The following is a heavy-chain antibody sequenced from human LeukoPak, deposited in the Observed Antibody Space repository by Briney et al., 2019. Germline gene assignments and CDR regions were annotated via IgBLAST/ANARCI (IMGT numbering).Heavy chain of an antibody. CDR1: GFTFSSYS. CDR2: SRNKANRYTT. CDR3: ARAGYCSGGSCYDAFHV. J-gene: IGHJ3*01. D-gene: IGHD2-15*01. V-gene: IGHV3-72*01. Sequence: GGSLRLSCAASGFTFSSYSMNWVRQAPGKGLEWVGRSRNKANRYTTEYAASVKGRFTISRDDSKNSLYLQMNSLKTEDTAVFYCARAGYCSGGSCYDAFHVWGRGTMVTASS.